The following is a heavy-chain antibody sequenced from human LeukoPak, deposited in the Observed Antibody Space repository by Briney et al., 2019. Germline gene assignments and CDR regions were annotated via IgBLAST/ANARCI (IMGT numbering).Heavy chain of an antibody. D-gene: IGHD1-1*01. J-gene: IGHJ6*03. Sequence: ASVKVSCKASGYTFINYGISWVRQAPGQGPEWMGWITAYNGNTKYAQKLQGRVTMTTDTSTSTAYMEVRSLRSDDTAVYYCARGILDATYYYYYYMDVWGKGTTVTVSS. V-gene: IGHV1-18*01. CDR1: GYTFINYG. CDR3: ARGILDATYYYYYYMDV. CDR2: ITAYNGNT.